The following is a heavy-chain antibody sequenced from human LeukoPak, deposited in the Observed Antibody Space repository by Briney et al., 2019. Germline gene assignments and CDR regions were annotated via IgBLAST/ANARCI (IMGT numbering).Heavy chain of an antibody. CDR2: INRGGTST. CDR3: LRGDSRDF. D-gene: IGHD3-22*01. V-gene: IGHV3-21*06. CDR1: GFAFSSYT. J-gene: IGHJ4*02. Sequence: GGSLRLSCAACGFAFSSYTMNWARQAPGKGLEWVASINRGGTSTHYAFSVKGRLTISRDNAQNVLYLQMNGLRGDDAAVYYCLRGDSRDFWGQGTLVTVSS.